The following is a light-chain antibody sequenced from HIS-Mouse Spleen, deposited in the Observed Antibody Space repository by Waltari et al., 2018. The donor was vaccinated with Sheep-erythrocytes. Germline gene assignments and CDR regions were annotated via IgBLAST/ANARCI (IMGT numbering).Light chain of an antibody. CDR2: DAS. V-gene: IGKV1-33*01. CDR3: QQYDNLLT. CDR1: QDISNY. Sequence: DIQMNQSPSSLSASVGDSVTITCQASQDISNYLNWYQQKPGKAPKLLIYDASNLETGVPSRFSGSGSGTDFTFTISSLQPEDIATYYCQQYDNLLTFGGGTKVEIK. J-gene: IGKJ4*01.